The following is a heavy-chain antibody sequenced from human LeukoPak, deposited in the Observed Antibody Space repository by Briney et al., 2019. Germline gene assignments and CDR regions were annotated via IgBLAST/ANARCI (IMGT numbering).Heavy chain of an antibody. CDR2: FDPEDGET. Sequence: ASVTVSCKVSGYTLTELSMHWVRQAPGKGLEWMGGFDPEDGETIYAQKFQGRVTMTEDTSTDTAYMELSRLRSDDTAVYYCARVPTVIVSAGISELGIDYWGQGTLVTVSS. CDR3: ARVPTVIVSAGISELGIDY. D-gene: IGHD2/OR15-2a*01. V-gene: IGHV1-24*01. CDR1: GYTLTELS. J-gene: IGHJ4*02.